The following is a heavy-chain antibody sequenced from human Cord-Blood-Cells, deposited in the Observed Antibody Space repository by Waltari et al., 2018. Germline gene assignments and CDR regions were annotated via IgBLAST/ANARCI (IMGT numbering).Heavy chain of an antibody. CDR3: ASLMVRGVIDAFDI. CDR1: GGSIRSSSYY. CDR2: IYYSGST. V-gene: IGHV4-39*01. J-gene: IGHJ3*02. Sequence: QLQLQESGPGLVKPSETLSLTCPVSGGSIRSSSYYWGWIRQPPGKGLEWIGSIYYSGSTYYNPSLKSRVTISVDTSKNQFSLKLSSVTAADTAVYYCASLMVRGVIDAFDIWGQGTMVTVSS. D-gene: IGHD3-10*01.